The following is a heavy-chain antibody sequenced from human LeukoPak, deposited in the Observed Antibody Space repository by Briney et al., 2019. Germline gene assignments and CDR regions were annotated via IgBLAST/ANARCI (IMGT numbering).Heavy chain of an antibody. V-gene: IGHV3-7*01. CDR1: GFTFSKAW. Sequence: HTGGSLRLSCAASGFTFSKAWMNWVRQAPGKGLEWVANIKPDGSEQYYVDSVKGRFTISRDNAKSSLYLQMNSLGAEDTAVYYCARAPGAAGLDCWGQGTLVTVSS. D-gene: IGHD6-13*01. CDR3: ARAPGAAGLDC. J-gene: IGHJ4*02. CDR2: IKPDGSEQ.